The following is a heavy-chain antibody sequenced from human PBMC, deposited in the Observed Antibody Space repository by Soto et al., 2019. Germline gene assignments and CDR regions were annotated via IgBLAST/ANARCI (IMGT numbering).Heavy chain of an antibody. D-gene: IGHD5-12*01. CDR1: GFTFSSYA. CDR3: AKIIVATIKGGLFDY. CDR2: ISGSGGST. J-gene: IGHJ4*02. V-gene: IGHV3-23*01. Sequence: GSLSLSCAASGFTFSSYAMSWVRQAPGKGLEWVSAISGSGGSTYYADSVKGRFTISRDNSKNTLYLQMNSLRAEDTAVYYCAKIIVATIKGGLFDYWGQGTLVTVSS.